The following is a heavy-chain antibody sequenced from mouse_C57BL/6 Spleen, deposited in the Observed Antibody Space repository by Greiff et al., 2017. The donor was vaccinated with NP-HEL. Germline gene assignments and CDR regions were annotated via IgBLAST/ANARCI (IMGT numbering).Heavy chain of an antibody. J-gene: IGHJ2*01. D-gene: IGHD2-4*01. CDR1: GFTFSDYG. CDR2: ISSGSSTI. Sequence: EVQGVESGGGLVKPGGSLKLSCAASGFTFSDYGMHWVRQAPEKGLEWVAYISSGSSTIYYADTVKGRFTITRDNAKNTLFLQMTSLRSEDTAMYYCASFYYDYDDGFDYWGQGTTLTVSS. CDR3: ASFYYDYDDGFDY. V-gene: IGHV5-17*01.